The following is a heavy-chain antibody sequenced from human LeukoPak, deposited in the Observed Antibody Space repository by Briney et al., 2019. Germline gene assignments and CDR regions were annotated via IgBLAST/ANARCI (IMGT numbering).Heavy chain of an antibody. J-gene: IGHJ4*02. Sequence: GGSLRLSCAASGFTFSSCEMNWVRQAPGKGLEWVSYISSSGSTIYYADSVKGRFTISRDNAKNSLYLQMNSLRAEDTAVYYCASSYYDFWSGYSLSYYFDYWGQGTLVTVSS. CDR3: ASSYYDFWSGYSLSYYFDY. D-gene: IGHD3-3*01. CDR2: ISSSGSTI. CDR1: GFTFSSCE. V-gene: IGHV3-48*03.